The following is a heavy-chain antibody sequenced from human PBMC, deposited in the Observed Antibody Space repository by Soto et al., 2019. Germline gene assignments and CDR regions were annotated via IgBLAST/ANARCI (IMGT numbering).Heavy chain of an antibody. V-gene: IGHV2-26*01. CDR2: IFSNDEK. J-gene: IGHJ4*02. CDR1: GFSLSKSRMG. D-gene: IGHD3-10*01. CDR3: ARIHIYFGSGILPAFDS. Sequence: QVTLKESGPVLVKPTETLTLTCTVSGFSLSKSRMGVSWIRQPPGKALEWLAHIFSNDEKSYNTSLKSRLSISKDTSTSQVVLNMTNMDPVDTATYYCARIHIYFGSGILPAFDSWGQGTLVTVSS.